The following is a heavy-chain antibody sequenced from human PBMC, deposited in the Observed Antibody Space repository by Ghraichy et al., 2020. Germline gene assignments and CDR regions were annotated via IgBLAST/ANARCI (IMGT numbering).Heavy chain of an antibody. CDR2: TYYRSNLYN. J-gene: IGHJ4*02. Sequence: SCAISGDSVSSTSVTWDWIRPSPSRGLEWLVCTYYRSNLYNDYSVSVKRRITINPDTFAHQFSLLLDSVIPEYTAVYYCSILMGDRWLDYWCQGILVTVSS. CDR1: GDSVSSTSVT. V-gene: IGHV6-1*01. CDR3: SILMGDRWLDY. D-gene: IGHD5-24*01.